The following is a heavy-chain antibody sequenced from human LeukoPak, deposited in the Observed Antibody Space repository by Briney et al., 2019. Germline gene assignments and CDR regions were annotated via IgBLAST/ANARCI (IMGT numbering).Heavy chain of an antibody. J-gene: IGHJ3*02. V-gene: IGHV3-7*01. D-gene: IGHD2-2*01. CDR1: GFTFSSYW. CDR3: ARRYCSSTSCLHDAFDI. CDR2: IKQDGSEK. Sequence: PGGSLRLSCAASGFTFSSYWMSWVRQAPGKGLEWVANIKQDGSEKYYVDSVKGRFTISRDNAKNSLYLQMNSLRAEDTAVYHCARRYCSSTSCLHDAFDIWGQGTMVTVSS.